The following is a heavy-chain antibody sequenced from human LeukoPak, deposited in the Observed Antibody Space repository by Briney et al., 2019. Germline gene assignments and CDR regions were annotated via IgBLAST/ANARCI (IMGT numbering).Heavy chain of an antibody. J-gene: IGHJ4*02. CDR3: ARGGVIPPTY. D-gene: IGHD2/OR15-2a*01. CDR1: AYTFTIYG. V-gene: IGHV1-18*01. Sequence: ASVTLSFTSSAYTFTIYGNCWVRHAPGQGLELMGWISAYNGNTEYAHKLQGRVTMTTDTSTSTAYMELRSLSSDDTAAYYCARGGVIPPTYWGRGTLVSVSS. CDR2: ISAYNGNT.